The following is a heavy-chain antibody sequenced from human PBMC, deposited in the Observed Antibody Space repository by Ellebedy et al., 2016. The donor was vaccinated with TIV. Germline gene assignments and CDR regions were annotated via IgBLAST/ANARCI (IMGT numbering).Heavy chain of an antibody. CDR1: GFLLTTREEA. CDR3: AHRKGGYFDY. V-gene: IGHV2-5*01. J-gene: IGHJ4*02. CDR2: IYSHGER. D-gene: IGHD2-15*01. Sequence: SGPTLVKPTQTLTLTCTFSGFLLTTREEAVGWIRQPPGKALEWLALIYSHGERRYSPSLKSSFPITKDNSKNQVVFTMTNMDPVETATYYCAHRKGGYFDYWGQGTLVTVSS.